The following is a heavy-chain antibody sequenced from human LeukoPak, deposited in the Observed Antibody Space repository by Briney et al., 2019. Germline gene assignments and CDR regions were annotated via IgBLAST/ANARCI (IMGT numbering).Heavy chain of an antibody. Sequence: PSETLSLTCTVSGGSISNYYWNWIRQPPGKGLEWIGYIYYTGNTNYNPSLKSRVTISVDTSKDQFSLKLSSVTAADTAVYYCARDPSSSSDSDYWGQGTLVTVSS. J-gene: IGHJ4*02. V-gene: IGHV4-59*12. CDR3: ARDPSSSSDSDY. CDR2: IYYTGNT. D-gene: IGHD6-6*01. CDR1: GGSISNYY.